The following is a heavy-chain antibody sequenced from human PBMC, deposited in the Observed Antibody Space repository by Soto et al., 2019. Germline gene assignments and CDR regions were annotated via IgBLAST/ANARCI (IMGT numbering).Heavy chain of an antibody. D-gene: IGHD3-10*01. Sequence: GGSLRLSCEASGFTFSSYGVHWVRQTPGKGLEWVAVIYYDGNKKYYVDSVKGRFTVSRDNSRNTVYLQMSSLRGEDTAVYHCARDVGDGTAFRFDFWGRGTLVTVSS. V-gene: IGHV3-33*01. CDR1: GFTFSSYG. J-gene: IGHJ4*02. CDR2: IYYDGNKK. CDR3: ARDVGDGTAFRFDF.